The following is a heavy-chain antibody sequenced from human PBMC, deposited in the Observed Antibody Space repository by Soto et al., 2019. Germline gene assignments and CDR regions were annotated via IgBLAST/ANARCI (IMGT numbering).Heavy chain of an antibody. Sequence: GGSLRLSCAASGFTFSSYAMSWVRQTPGKGLEWVSLFSGSGGDTYYADSVRGRFTISRDNSKNMLYLQMNNLRAEDTAVYYCAKAQGGSYFDYWGQGTLVTVS. CDR3: AKAQGGSYFDY. CDR2: FSGSGGDT. D-gene: IGHD2-15*01. V-gene: IGHV3-23*01. J-gene: IGHJ4*02. CDR1: GFTFSSYA.